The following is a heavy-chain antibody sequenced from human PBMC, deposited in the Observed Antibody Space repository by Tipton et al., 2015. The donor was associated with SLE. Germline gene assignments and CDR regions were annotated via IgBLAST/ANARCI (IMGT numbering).Heavy chain of an antibody. Sequence: QSGAEVKKPGSSVKVSCKASGGTFSSYAISWVRQAPGQGLEWMGRIIPILGIANYAQKFQGRVTITADKSTSTAYMELSSLRSEDTAVYSCARNSNDGYDFDYWGQGTLVTVSS. CDR3: ARNSNDGYDFDY. J-gene: IGHJ4*02. D-gene: IGHD5-12*01. CDR1: GGTFSSYA. CDR2: IIPILGIA. V-gene: IGHV1-69*04.